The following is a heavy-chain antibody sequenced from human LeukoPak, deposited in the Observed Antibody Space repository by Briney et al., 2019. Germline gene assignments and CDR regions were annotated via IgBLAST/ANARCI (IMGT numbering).Heavy chain of an antibody. CDR1: GGTFSSYA. J-gene: IGHJ5*02. CDR3: ARVIVVVVAATSYNWFDP. V-gene: IGHV1-69*06. Sequence: SVKVSCKASGGTFSSYAISWVRQAPGQGLEWMGGIIPIFGTANYAQKFQGRVTITADKSTSTAYMELSSLRSEDTAVYYCARVIVVVVAATSYNWFDPWGQGTLVTVSS. CDR2: IIPIFGTA. D-gene: IGHD2-15*01.